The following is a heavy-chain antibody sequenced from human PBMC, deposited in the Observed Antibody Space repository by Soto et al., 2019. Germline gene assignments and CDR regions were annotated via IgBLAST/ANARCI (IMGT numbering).Heavy chain of an antibody. CDR1: GNTFTSYG. D-gene: IGHD2-21*01. CDR2: ISAYNGNT. Sequence: AAVKVSCKASGNTFTSYGINRVRQAPGQGLEWMGWISAYNGNTNYAQKLQGRVTMTTDTSTSTAYMELRSLRSDDTAVYYCAKDLGRGESAYRGQGTLVTVSS. J-gene: IGHJ4*02. CDR3: AKDLGRGESAY. V-gene: IGHV1-18*01.